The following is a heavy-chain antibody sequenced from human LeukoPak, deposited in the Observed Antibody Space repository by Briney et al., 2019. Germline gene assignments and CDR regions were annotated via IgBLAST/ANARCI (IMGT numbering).Heavy chain of an antibody. D-gene: IGHD6-19*01. CDR1: GGTFSSYA. CDR2: IIPIFGTA. CDR3: ARGIGYSSGRYYYYYGMDV. Sequence: SVKVSCKASGGTFSSYAISWVRQAPGQGLEWMGGIIPIFGTANYAQKFQGRVTITADESTSTAYMELSSLRSEDTAVYYCARGIGYSSGRYYYYYGMDVWGQGTTVTVSS. J-gene: IGHJ6*02. V-gene: IGHV1-69*13.